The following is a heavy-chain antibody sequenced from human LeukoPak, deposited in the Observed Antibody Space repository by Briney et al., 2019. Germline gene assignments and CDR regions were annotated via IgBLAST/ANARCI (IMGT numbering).Heavy chain of an antibody. CDR2: IYYSGST. D-gene: IGHD3-3*01. J-gene: IGHJ4*02. Sequence: SETLSLTCTVSGGSISSSSYYWGWIRQPPGKGLEWIGSIYYSGSTYYNPSLKSRVTISVDTSKNQFSLKLSSVTAADTAVYYCASSLTLWSGYPFDYWGQGTLVTVSS. CDR1: GGSISSSSYY. CDR3: ASSLTLWSGYPFDY. V-gene: IGHV4-39*01.